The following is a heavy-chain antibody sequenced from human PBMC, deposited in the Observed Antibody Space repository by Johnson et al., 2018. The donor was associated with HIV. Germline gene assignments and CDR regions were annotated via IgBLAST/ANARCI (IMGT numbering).Heavy chain of an antibody. V-gene: IGHV3-66*02. D-gene: IGHD6-6*01. CDR1: GFTVSSNY. J-gene: IGHJ3*02. CDR2: IYSGGST. CDR3: AKQLAGHDAFDI. Sequence: VQLVESGGGLVQPGGSLRLSCAASGFTVSSNYMSWVRQAPGKGLEWVSVIYSGGSTYYADSVKGRFTISRDNSKNTLYLQMNSLRAEDTTVYYCAKQLAGHDAFDIWGQGTMVTVSS.